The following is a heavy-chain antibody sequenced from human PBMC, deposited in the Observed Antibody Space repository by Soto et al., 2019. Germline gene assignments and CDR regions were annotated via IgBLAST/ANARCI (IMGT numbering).Heavy chain of an antibody. J-gene: IGHJ6*02. Sequence: PSETLSLTCTVSGGSISSYYWSWIRQPPGKGLEWIGYIYYSGSTNYNPSLKSRVTISVDTSKNQFSLKLSSVTAADTAVYYCARGGPREDWNYAGGYYYYYGMDVWGQGTTVTV. D-gene: IGHD1-7*01. V-gene: IGHV4-59*01. CDR3: ARGGPREDWNYAGGYYYYYGMDV. CDR1: GGSISSYY. CDR2: IYYSGST.